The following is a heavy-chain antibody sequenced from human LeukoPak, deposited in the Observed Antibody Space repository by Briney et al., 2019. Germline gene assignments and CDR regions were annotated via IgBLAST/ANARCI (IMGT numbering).Heavy chain of an antibody. D-gene: IGHD5-18*01. CDR1: GGSISSYY. J-gene: IGHJ4*02. CDR2: IYYSGST. Sequence: SSETLSLTCTVSGGSISSYYWSWIRQPPGKGLEWIGYIYYSGSTNYNPSLKSRVTISVDTSKNQFSLKLSSVTAADTAAYYCARGYFGYSYGYPFDYWGQGTLVTVSS. CDR3: ARGYFGYSYGYPFDY. V-gene: IGHV4-59*01.